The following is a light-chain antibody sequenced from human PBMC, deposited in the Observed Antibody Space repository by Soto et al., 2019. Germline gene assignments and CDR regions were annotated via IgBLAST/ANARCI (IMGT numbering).Light chain of an antibody. CDR3: SSYTSSRPVV. CDR1: SSDVGGYNY. CDR2: EVS. Sequence: QSSLTQPASVSGSPGQSITISCTGTSSDVGGYNYVSWYQQHPGKAPKLMIYEVSNRPSGVSNRFSGSKSGNTASLAISGLQAEDEADYYCSSYTSSRPVVVGGGTKATVL. V-gene: IGLV2-14*01. J-gene: IGLJ2*01.